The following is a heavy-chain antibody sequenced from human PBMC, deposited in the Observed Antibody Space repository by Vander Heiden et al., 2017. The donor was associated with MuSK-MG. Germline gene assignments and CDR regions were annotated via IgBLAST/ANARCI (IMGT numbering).Heavy chain of an antibody. CDR2: INWNGGST. CDR1: GFPFDDYG. D-gene: IGHD3-22*01. CDR3: ARSPSMIVVVITYYFDY. Sequence: EVQLVESGGGVVRPGGSLRLSCAASGFPFDDYGMSWVRQAPGKGREWVSNINWNGGSTGYADSVKGRFTISRDNAKNSLYLQMNSLRAEDTALYYCARSPSMIVVVITYYFDYWGQGTLVTVSS. J-gene: IGHJ4*02. V-gene: IGHV3-20*04.